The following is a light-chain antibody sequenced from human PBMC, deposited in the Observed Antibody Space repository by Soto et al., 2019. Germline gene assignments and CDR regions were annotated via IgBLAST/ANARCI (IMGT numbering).Light chain of an antibody. CDR2: DVS. CDR1: SSDVGGYNY. V-gene: IGLV2-14*01. CDR3: SSYTSSNTVV. Sequence: QSVLTQPASVSGSPGQSITISCTGTSSDVGGYNYVSWYQQHPGKAPELMIYDVSSRPSGVSNRFSGSKSGNTASLTISGLQAEDEADYYCSSYTSSNTVVFGGGTKVTVL. J-gene: IGLJ2*01.